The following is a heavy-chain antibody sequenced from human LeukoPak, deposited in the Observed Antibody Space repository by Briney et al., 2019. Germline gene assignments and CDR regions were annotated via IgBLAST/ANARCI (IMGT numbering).Heavy chain of an antibody. D-gene: IGHD3-10*01. Sequence: SVKVSCKASGYTFTSYGISWVRQAPGQGLEWMGGIIPIFGTANYAQKFQGRVTITADESTSTAYMELSSLRSEDTAVYYCARGDVIIYYFDYWGQGTLVTVSS. J-gene: IGHJ4*02. CDR2: IIPIFGTA. V-gene: IGHV1-69*13. CDR1: GYTFTSYG. CDR3: ARGDVIIYYFDY.